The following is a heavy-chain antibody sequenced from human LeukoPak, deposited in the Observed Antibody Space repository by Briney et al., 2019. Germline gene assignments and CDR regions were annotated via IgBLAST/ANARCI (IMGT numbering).Heavy chain of an antibody. CDR3: ARQGDSNGYSTLDY. V-gene: IGHV4-39*01. CDR1: GDSVTSSTHY. D-gene: IGHD3-22*01. Sequence: SETLSLTCTVSGDSVTSSTHYWGWIRQPPGKGLEWIGTIYHGESTYYNPSLKSRVTISADTSKNQFSLKLTSVAAADTAVYYCARQGDSNGYSTLDYWGPGTLVTVSS. CDR2: IYHGEST. J-gene: IGHJ4*02.